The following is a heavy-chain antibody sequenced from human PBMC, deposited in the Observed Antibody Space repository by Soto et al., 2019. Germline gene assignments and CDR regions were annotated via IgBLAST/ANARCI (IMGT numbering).Heavy chain of an antibody. CDR1: GYSFTSYW. Sequence: GESLKISCKGSGYSFTSYWIGWVRQMPGKGLEWMGIIYPGDSDTRYSPSSQGQVTISADKSISTAYLQWSSLKASDTAMYYCARLGSTYCGGDCYSWAFDIWGQGTMVTVSS. J-gene: IGHJ3*02. V-gene: IGHV5-51*01. CDR3: ARLGSTYCGGDCYSWAFDI. D-gene: IGHD2-21*02. CDR2: IYPGDSDT.